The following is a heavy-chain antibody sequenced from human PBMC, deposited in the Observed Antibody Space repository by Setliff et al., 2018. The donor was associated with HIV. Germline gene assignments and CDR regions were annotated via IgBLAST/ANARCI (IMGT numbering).Heavy chain of an antibody. CDR3: AVGASKELDY. J-gene: IGHJ4*02. Sequence: SETLSLTCAVYGGSFSGYYWTWIRQPPGKGLEWIGEINHSGSTSYNPSLMSRVTISVDTSKDQFSLKLRSVTAADTAVYYCAVGASKELDYWGPGTLVTVSS. V-gene: IGHV4-34*01. D-gene: IGHD1-1*01. CDR2: INHSGST. CDR1: GGSFSGYY.